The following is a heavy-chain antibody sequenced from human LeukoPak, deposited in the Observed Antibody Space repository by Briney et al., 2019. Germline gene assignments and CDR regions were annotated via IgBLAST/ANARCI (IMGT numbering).Heavy chain of an antibody. J-gene: IGHJ6*02. CDR2: MNPNSGNK. CDR3: ARGRMVRGVIIYRYYYYGMDV. V-gene: IGHV1-8*01. D-gene: IGHD3-10*01. Sequence: ASVKVSCKASGYTFTSYDINWVRQATGQGLEWMGWMNPNSGNKGYAQKFQGRVTMTRNTSISTAYMELSSLRSEDTAVYYCARGRMVRGVIIYRYYYYGMDVWGQGTTVTVSS. CDR1: GYTFTSYD.